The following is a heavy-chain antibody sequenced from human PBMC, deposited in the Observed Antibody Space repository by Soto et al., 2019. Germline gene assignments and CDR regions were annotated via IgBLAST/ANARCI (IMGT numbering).Heavy chain of an antibody. V-gene: IGHV1-3*01. J-gene: IGHJ4*02. CDR2: INANNGNT. CDR1: GYTFTGYA. Sequence: ASVKVSCKASGYTFTGYAMHWVRQAPGQSLEWMGWINANNGNTNYSQQFQGGVTITWQTSTSTAYMELSGLRSEDTAVYYCARVVSGGHSDYWGQGTPVTVS. CDR3: ARVVSGGHSDY. D-gene: IGHD2-15*01.